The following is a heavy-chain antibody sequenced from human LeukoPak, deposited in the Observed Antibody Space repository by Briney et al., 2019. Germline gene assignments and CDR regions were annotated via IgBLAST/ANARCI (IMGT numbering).Heavy chain of an antibody. CDR2: ITRTSTTI. D-gene: IGHD3-3*01. CDR1: GFTFSSYG. Sequence: GGSLRLSCAASGFTFSSYGMNWVRQAPGKGLEWVSYITRTSTTIYYADSVKGRFTISRDNAKTSLYLQMNSLRAEDTAVYYCAKGSAYYDFWSGYWDYYFAYWGQGTLVTVSS. CDR3: AKGSAYYDFWSGYWDYYFAY. V-gene: IGHV3-48*01. J-gene: IGHJ4*02.